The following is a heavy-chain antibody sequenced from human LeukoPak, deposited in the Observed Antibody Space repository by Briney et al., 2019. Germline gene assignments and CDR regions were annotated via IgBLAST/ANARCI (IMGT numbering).Heavy chain of an antibody. J-gene: IGHJ4*02. CDR2: ISYDGSNK. CDR1: GFTFSSYA. V-gene: IGHV3-30-3*01. Sequence: PGGSLRLSCAASGFTFSSYAMHWVRQAPGEGLEWVAVISYDGSNKYYADSVKGRFTISRDNSKNTLYLQMNSLRAEDTAVYYCAGSVAGTIYFDHWGQGTLVTVSS. CDR3: AGSVAGTIYFDH. D-gene: IGHD6-19*01.